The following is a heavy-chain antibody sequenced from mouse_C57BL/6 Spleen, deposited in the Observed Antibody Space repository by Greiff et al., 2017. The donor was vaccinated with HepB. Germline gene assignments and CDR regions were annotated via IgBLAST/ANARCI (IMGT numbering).Heavy chain of an antibody. D-gene: IGHD1-1*01. CDR1: GYTFTNYW. J-gene: IGHJ1*03. V-gene: IGHV1-63*01. Sequence: QVQLKQSGAELVRPGTSVKMSCKASGYTFTNYWIGWAKQRPGHGLEWIGDIYPGGGYTNYNEKFKGKATLTADKSSSTAYMQFSSLTSEDSAIYYCARKGDYYGSSHWYFDVWGTGTTVTVSS. CDR2: IYPGGGYT. CDR3: ARKGDYYGSSHWYFDV.